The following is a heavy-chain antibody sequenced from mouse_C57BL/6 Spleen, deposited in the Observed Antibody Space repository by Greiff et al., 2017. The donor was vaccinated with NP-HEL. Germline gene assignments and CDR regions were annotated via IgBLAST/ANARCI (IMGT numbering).Heavy chain of an antibody. V-gene: IGHV5-17*01. D-gene: IGHD1-1*01. CDR1: GFTFSDYG. CDR2: ISGGSSTI. J-gene: IGHJ3*01. Sequence: EVMLVESGGGLVKPGGSLKLSCAASGFTFSDYGMHWVRQAPEQGLEWVAYISGGSSTIYYAATVKGRFTISRDNAKNTLFLQMTSLRSEDTAMDYCARSYYYGSSLFAYWGQGTLVTVSA. CDR3: ARSYYYGSSLFAY.